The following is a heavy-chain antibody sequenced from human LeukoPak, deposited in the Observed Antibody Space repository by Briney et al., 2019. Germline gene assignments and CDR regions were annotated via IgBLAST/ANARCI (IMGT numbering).Heavy chain of an antibody. Sequence: PGGSLRLSCAASGFTFSSYWMSWVRQAPGKGLEWVSSISSSSSYIYYADSVKGRFTISRDNAKNSLYLQMNSLRAEDTAVYYCARDDRVGDTEPGDYWGQGTLSPSPQ. J-gene: IGHJ4*02. CDR2: ISSSSSYI. CDR3: ARDDRVGDTEPGDY. CDR1: GFTFSSYW. D-gene: IGHD3-3*01. V-gene: IGHV3-21*01.